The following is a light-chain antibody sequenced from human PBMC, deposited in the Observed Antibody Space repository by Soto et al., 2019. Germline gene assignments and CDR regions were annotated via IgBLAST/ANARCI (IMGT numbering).Light chain of an antibody. Sequence: AIPMTQSPSSLSASVGDRVTITCRASQGIRSDLGWYQQKPGKAPKLLIYAASSLRSGVPSRFSGSGSGTDFTLTISSLQPEDFATYYCLQDFNFPYTFGQGTKLEIK. J-gene: IGKJ2*01. CDR3: LQDFNFPYT. CDR1: QGIRSD. CDR2: AAS. V-gene: IGKV1-6*01.